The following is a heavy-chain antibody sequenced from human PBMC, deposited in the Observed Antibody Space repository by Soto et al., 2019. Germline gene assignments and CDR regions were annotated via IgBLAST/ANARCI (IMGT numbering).Heavy chain of an antibody. J-gene: IGHJ4*02. CDR3: ARDLTYDSSGLDY. D-gene: IGHD3-22*01. CDR2: ISYDGSNK. CDR1: GFTFSRYA. V-gene: IGHV3-30-3*01. Sequence: PGGSLRLSCAASGFTFSRYAMHWVRQAPGKGLEWVAAISYDGSNKYYADSVKGRFTISRDNSKNTLYLQMNSLRAEDTAVYYCARDLTYDSSGLDYWGQGTLVTVSS.